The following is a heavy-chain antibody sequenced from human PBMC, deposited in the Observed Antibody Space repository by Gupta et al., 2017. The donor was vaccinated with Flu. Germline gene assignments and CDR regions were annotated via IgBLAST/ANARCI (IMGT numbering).Heavy chain of an antibody. J-gene: IGHJ1*01. Sequence: GLEGSGEINHSGSTNYNPSLKSRVTISVDTSKNQFSLKLSAVTAADTAVYYCERVLGRSTSSPKHWGKGTRVTV. CDR2: INHSGST. V-gene: IGHV4-34*01. D-gene: IGHD2-2*01. CDR3: ERVLGRSTSSPKH.